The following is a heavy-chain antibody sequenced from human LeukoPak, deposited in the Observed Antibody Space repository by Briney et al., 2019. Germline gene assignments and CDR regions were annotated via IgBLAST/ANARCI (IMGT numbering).Heavy chain of an antibody. Sequence: SETLSLTCAVYGGSFSGYYWSWIRQPPGKGLEWIGEINHSGSTNYNPSLKSRVTISVDTSKNQFSLKLSSVTAADTAVYYCARAGMGAAIFYLDYWGQGTLVTVSS. CDR2: INHSGST. D-gene: IGHD1-26*01. V-gene: IGHV4-34*01. CDR3: ARAGMGAAIFYLDY. CDR1: GGSFSGYY. J-gene: IGHJ4*02.